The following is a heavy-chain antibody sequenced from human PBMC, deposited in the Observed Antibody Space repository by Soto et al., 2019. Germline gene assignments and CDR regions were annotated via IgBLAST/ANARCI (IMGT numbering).Heavy chain of an antibody. CDR2: INAGNGNT. Sequence: ASVKVSCKASGGTFSSYAISWVRQAPGQGLEWMGWINAGNGNTKYSQKLQGRVTMTTDTSTSTAYMELRSLRSDDTAVYYCARDAAVGLFDYWGQGTLVTVSS. CDR1: GGTFSSYA. D-gene: IGHD1-26*01. CDR3: ARDAAVGLFDY. J-gene: IGHJ4*02. V-gene: IGHV1-18*01.